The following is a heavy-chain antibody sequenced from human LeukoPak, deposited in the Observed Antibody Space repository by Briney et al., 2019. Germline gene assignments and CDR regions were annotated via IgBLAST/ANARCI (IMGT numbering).Heavy chain of an antibody. CDR2: IIPIFGTA. D-gene: IGHD3-9*01. V-gene: IGHV1-69*01. Sequence: ASVKLSCKASGGTFSSYAISWMRQAPGQGLEWMGGIIPIFGTANYAQKFQGRVTITAAESTSTAYMELSSLRSEDTAVYYWARGAKVDGLGRVYFDYWGQGTLVTVSS. CDR3: ARGAKVDGLGRVYFDY. CDR1: GGTFSSYA. J-gene: IGHJ4*02.